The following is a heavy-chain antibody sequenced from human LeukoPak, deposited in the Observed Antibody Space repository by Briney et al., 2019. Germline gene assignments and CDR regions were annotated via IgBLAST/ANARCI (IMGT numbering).Heavy chain of an antibody. CDR1: GFTFSSYA. V-gene: IGHV3-30-3*01. J-gene: IGHJ6*02. CDR2: ISYDGSNK. D-gene: IGHD3-10*01. Sequence: GGSLRLSCAASGFTFSSYAMHWVRQAPGKGLEWVAVISYDGSNKYYADSVKGRFTISRDNSKNTLYLQMNSLRAEDTAVYYCARAVRWYYYYYGMDVWGQGTTVTVSS. CDR3: ARAVRWYYYYYGMDV.